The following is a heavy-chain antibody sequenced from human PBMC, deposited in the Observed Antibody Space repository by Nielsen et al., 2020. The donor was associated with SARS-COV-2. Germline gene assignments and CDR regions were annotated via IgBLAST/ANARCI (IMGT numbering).Heavy chain of an antibody. CDR1: DFTFDNHA. D-gene: IGHD3-10*01. CDR3: ARVGDLRPLGCMDV. Sequence: GGSLRLSCVASDFTFDNHAMHWVRQAPGKGLEWVSSISSSSSYIYYADSVKGRFTISRDNAKNSLYLQMNSLRAEDTAVYYCARVGDLRPLGCMDVWGQGTTVTVSS. V-gene: IGHV3-21*01. J-gene: IGHJ6*02. CDR2: ISSSSSYI.